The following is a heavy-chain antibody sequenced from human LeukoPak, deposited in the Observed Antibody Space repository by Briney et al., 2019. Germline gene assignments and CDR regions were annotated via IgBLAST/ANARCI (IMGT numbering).Heavy chain of an antibody. V-gene: IGHV4-34*01. CDR2: VSHSGST. CDR3: AREGEQQLVLWGY. CDR1: GGSLSGYY. J-gene: IGHJ4*02. D-gene: IGHD6-13*01. Sequence: SETLSLTCAVYGGSLSGYYWSWIRHPPGKGLEWIGEVSHSGSTNYNPSLKSRVTISVDTSKNQFSLKLSSVTAADTAVYYCAREGEQQLVLWGYWGQGTLVTVSS.